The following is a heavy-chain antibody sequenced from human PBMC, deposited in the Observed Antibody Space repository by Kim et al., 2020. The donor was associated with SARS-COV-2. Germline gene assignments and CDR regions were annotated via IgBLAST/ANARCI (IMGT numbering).Heavy chain of an antibody. J-gene: IGHJ4*02. Sequence: SEKNCVDSVRGRFTISRDNAEKSLYLQMNSLRAEDTAVYYCASLKYDYWGRGALVTVSS. V-gene: IGHV3-7*01. CDR2: SEK. D-gene: IGHD2-2*01. CDR3: ASLKYDY.